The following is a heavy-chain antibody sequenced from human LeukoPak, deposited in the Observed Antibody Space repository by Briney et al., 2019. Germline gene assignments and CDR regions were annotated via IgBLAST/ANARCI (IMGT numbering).Heavy chain of an antibody. V-gene: IGHV4-59*01. D-gene: IGHD4-23*01. J-gene: IGHJ4*02. CDR1: GGSISSYY. CDR3: ARDLDYGGTFDY. Sequence: PSETLSLTCTVSGGSISSYYWSWIRQPPGKGLEWIGYIYYSGNTNYNPSLKSRVTISVDTSKNQFSLKLSSVTAADTAVYYCARDLDYGGTFDYWGQGTLVTVSS. CDR2: IYYSGNT.